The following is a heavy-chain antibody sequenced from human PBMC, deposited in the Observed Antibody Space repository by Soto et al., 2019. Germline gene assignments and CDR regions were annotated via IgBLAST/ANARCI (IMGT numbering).Heavy chain of an antibody. D-gene: IGHD2-8*01. CDR2: ISAYNGNT. Sequence: ASVKVSCKASGGTFSSYAISWVRQAPGQGLEWMGWISAYNGNTNYAQKLQGRVTMTTDTSTSTAYMELRSLRSDDTAVYYCARNSCPNGVCDLDYWGQGTLVTVSS. CDR1: GGTFSSYA. V-gene: IGHV1-18*01. J-gene: IGHJ4*02. CDR3: ARNSCPNGVCDLDY.